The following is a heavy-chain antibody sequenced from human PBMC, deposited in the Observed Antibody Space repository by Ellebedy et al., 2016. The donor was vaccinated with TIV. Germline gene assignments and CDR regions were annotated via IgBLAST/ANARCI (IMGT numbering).Heavy chain of an antibody. V-gene: IGHV3-33*01. Sequence: GESLKISCAASGFTFSSYGMHWVRQAPGKGLEWVAVIWYDGSNKYYADSVKGRFTISRDNSKNTLYLQMNSLRAEDTAVYSCARDLSSDCSGVSCYSGYYYGMDVWGQGTTVTVSS. CDR1: GFTFSSYG. CDR2: IWYDGSNK. D-gene: IGHD2-15*01. J-gene: IGHJ6*02. CDR3: ARDLSSDCSGVSCYSGYYYGMDV.